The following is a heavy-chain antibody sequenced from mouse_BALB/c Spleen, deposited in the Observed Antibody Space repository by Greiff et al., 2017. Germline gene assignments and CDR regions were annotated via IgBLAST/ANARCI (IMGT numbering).Heavy chain of an antibody. CDR1: GDSITSGY. J-gene: IGHJ1*01. CDR3: ARSIYYYGSSRYWYFDV. Sequence: EVHLVESGPSLVKPSQTLSLTCSVTGDSITSGYWNWIRKFPGNKLEYMGYISYSGSTYYNPSLKSRISITRDTSKNQYYLQLNSVTTEDTATYYCARSIYYYGSSRYWYFDVWGAGTTVTVSS. D-gene: IGHD1-1*01. CDR2: ISYSGST. V-gene: IGHV3-8*02.